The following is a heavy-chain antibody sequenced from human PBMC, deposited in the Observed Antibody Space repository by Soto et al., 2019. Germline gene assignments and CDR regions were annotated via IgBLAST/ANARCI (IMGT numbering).Heavy chain of an antibody. J-gene: IGHJ3*02. CDR1: GFTFDDYA. D-gene: IGHD4-17*01. V-gene: IGHV3-9*01. Sequence: EVQLVESGGGLVQPGRSLRLSCAASGFTFDDYAMHWVRQAPGKGLEWVSGISWNSGSIGYADSVKGRFTISRDNAKNSLYLQMNSLRAEDTALYYCAKDKLGGXGDYGXDAFDIWGQGTMVTVSS. CDR3: AKDKLGGXGDYGXDAFDI. CDR2: ISWNSGSI.